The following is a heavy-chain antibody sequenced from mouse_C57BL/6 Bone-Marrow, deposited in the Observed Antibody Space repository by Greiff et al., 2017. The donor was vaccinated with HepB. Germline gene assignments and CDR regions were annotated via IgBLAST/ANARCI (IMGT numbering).Heavy chain of an antibody. CDR2: IDPETGGT. J-gene: IGHJ4*01. V-gene: IGHV1-15*01. CDR1: GYTFTDYE. Sequence: VQLQQSGAELVRPGASVTLSCKASGYTFTDYEMHWVKQTPVHGLEWIGAIDPETGGTAYNQKFKGKAILTADKSSSTAYMERRSLTSEDSAVYYCTGSLDYWGRGTSVTVSS. CDR3: TGSLDY.